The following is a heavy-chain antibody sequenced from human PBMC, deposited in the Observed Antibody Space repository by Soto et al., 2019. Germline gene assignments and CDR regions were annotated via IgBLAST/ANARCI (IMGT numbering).Heavy chain of an antibody. Sequence: PSETLSLTCTVSGVSISSSSYYWGWIRQPPGKGLEWIGSIYYSGSTYYNPSLKSRVTISVDTSKNQFSLKLSSVTAADTAVYYCARPVVRGGYYYGMDVWGQGTTVTVSS. D-gene: IGHD3-10*01. CDR3: ARPVVRGGYYYGMDV. J-gene: IGHJ6*02. CDR2: IYYSGST. CDR1: GVSISSSSYY. V-gene: IGHV4-39*01.